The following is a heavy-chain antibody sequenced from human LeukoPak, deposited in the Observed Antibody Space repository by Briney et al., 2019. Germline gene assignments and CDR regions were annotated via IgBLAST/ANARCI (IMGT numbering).Heavy chain of an antibody. D-gene: IGHD5-24*01. CDR2: IIPIFGTA. V-gene: IGHV1-69*13. CDR3: ARDGYNPVAFDI. CDR1: GDTFSSYA. J-gene: IGHJ3*02. Sequence: SVKVSCKASGDTFSSYAISWVRQAPGQGLEWMGGIIPIFGTANYAQKFQGRVTITADESTSTAYMELSSLRSEDTAVYYCARDGYNPVAFDIWGQGTVVTVSS.